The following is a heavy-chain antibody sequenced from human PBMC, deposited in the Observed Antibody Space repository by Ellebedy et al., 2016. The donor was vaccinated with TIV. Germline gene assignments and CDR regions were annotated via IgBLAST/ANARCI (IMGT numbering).Heavy chain of an antibody. CDR1: GFTFSNYA. J-gene: IGHJ4*02. V-gene: IGHV3-23*01. CDR2: ISGSGGTI. D-gene: IGHD4-17*01. Sequence: GESLKISCAASGFTFSNYAMSWVRQAPGKGLEWVTAISGSGGTIYYADSVKGRFTISRDNSRSTLYLQMNSLRAEDTAVYYCAKLYGDYHPYYFDYWGQGTLVTVSS. CDR3: AKLYGDYHPYYFDY.